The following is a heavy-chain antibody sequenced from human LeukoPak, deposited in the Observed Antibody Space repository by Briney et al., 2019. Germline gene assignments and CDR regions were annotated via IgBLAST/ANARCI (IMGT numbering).Heavy chain of an antibody. CDR2: INHIGST. D-gene: IGHD3-9*01. Sequence: SETLSLTCAVYGGSFSGYCWSWIRQPPGKGLEWIGEINHIGSTNYNPSLKSRVTISVDTSKNQFSLKLSSVTAADTAVYYCERGQRRNYDILTGYKGVAFDIWGQGTMVTVSS. J-gene: IGHJ3*02. CDR1: GGSFSGYC. CDR3: ERGQRRNYDILTGYKGVAFDI. V-gene: IGHV4-34*01.